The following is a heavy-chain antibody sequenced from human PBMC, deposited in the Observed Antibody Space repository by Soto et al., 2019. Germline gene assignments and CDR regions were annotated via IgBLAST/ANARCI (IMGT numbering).Heavy chain of an antibody. V-gene: IGHV4-31*03. J-gene: IGHJ3*02. CDR3: ASVRRDYYDSSGYYPGAFDI. CDR2: IYYSGST. CDR1: GGSISSGGYY. Sequence: SETLSLTCTVSGGSISSGGYYWSWIRQHPGKGLEWIGYIYYSGSTYYNPSLKSRVTISVDTSKNQFSLKLSSVTAADTAVYYCASVRRDYYDSSGYYPGAFDIWGQGTMVTVSS. D-gene: IGHD3-22*01.